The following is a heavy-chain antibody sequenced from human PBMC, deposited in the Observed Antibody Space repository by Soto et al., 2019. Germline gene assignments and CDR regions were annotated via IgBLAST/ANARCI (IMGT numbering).Heavy chain of an antibody. CDR2: IYYSGST. J-gene: IGHJ4*02. CDR1: GGSISSYY. D-gene: IGHD6-19*01. Sequence: SETLSLTCTVSGGSISSYYWSWIRQPPGKGLEWIGYIYYSGSTNYNPSLKSRVTISVDTSKNQFSLKLSSVTAADTAGYYCGRHSFKGAGQIDYWGQGTLVTVPQ. CDR3: GRHSFKGAGQIDY. V-gene: IGHV4-59*01.